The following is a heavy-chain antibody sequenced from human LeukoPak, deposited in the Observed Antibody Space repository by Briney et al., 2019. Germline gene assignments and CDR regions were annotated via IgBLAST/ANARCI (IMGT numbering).Heavy chain of an antibody. J-gene: IGHJ5*02. CDR1: GFTFSSYS. V-gene: IGHV3-21*01. CDR2: ISSSSSYI. CDR3: ARDMYSSSFNWFDP. Sequence: PGGSLRLSCAASGFTFSSYSMNWVRQAPGKGLEWVSSISSSSSYIYYPDSVKGRFTISRDNAKNSLYLQMNSLRAEDTAVYYCARDMYSSSFNWFDPWGQGTLVTVSS. D-gene: IGHD6-6*01.